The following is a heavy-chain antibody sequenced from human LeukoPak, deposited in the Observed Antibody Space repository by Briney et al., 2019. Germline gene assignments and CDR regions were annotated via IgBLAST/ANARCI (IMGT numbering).Heavy chain of an antibody. D-gene: IGHD6-13*01. CDR2: IIPIFGTA. CDR1: GGTFSSYA. V-gene: IGHV1-69*13. J-gene: IGHJ4*02. Sequence: GASVKVSCKASGGTFSSYAISWVRQAPGQGLEWMGGIIPIFGTANYAQKFQGRVTITADESTSTAYMELSSLRSEDTAVYYCARGYSSSWPTRWYFDYWGQGTLVTVSS. CDR3: ARGYSSSWPTRWYFDY.